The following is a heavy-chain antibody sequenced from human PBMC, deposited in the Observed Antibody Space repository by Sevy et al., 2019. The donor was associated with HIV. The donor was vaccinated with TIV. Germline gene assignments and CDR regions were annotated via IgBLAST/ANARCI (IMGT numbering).Heavy chain of an antibody. V-gene: IGHV3-74*01. D-gene: IGHD2-8*02. CDR2: INTDSQIT. J-gene: IGHJ4*02. CDR3: ARGTRGTFGL. CDR1: GVTLRTYW. Sequence: GGSLRLSCAASGVTLRTYWMHWVRQVPGKGLMWVSRINTDSQITSFADSVKGRFTISRDNAKNTLYLQMDSLRVEDTAVYFCARGTRGTFGLWGQGTLVTVSS.